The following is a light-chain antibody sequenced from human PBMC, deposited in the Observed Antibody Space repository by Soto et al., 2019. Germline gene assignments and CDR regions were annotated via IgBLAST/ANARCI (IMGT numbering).Light chain of an antibody. CDR1: QSVSSSY. CDR2: GAS. J-gene: IGKJ4*01. CDR3: QQRSNWLT. Sequence: EIVLRQSPGTLSLYPGERATLSCRASQSVSSSYLAWYQQKPGQAPRLLIYGASSRATGIPARFSGSGSGTDFTLTISSLEPEDFAVYYCQQRSNWLTFGGGTKVDIK. V-gene: IGKV3D-20*02.